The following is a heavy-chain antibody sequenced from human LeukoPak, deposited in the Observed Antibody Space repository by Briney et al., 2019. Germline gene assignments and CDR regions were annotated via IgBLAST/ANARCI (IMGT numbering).Heavy chain of an antibody. CDR1: GGSFSGYY. D-gene: IGHD6-19*01. CDR3: AKEQGEAVAGTVIDYYGMDV. J-gene: IGHJ6*02. Sequence: SETLSITCAVYGGSFSGYYWSWIRQPPGKGLEWIGEINHSGSTNYNPSLKSRVTISVDTSKNQFSLKLSSVTAADTAVYYCAKEQGEAVAGTVIDYYGMDVWGRGTTVTVS. V-gene: IGHV4-34*01. CDR2: INHSGST.